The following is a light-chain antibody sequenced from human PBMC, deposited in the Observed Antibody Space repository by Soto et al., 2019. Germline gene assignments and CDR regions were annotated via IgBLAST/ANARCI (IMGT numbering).Light chain of an antibody. V-gene: IGKV3-20*01. CDR3: QQYGSTPRT. J-gene: IGKJ1*01. CDR1: QSVSSSY. Sequence: EIVSTQSPGTLSLFLGERATLSYRASQSVSSSYLAWYQQKPGQAPRLFIYGDSSRATGIPDRFSGCGSGPDFTLTISRLEPQDFAVYYCQQYGSTPRTFGQGAKVDIK. CDR2: GDS.